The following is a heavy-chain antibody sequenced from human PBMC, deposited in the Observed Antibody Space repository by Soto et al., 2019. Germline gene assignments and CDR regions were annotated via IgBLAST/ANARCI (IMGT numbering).Heavy chain of an antibody. CDR2: INAGNGNT. CDR1: GYTFTNYA. CDR3: AKDPYDSLTGYNNWFDP. Sequence: ASVKVSCKASGYTFTNYAMHWVRQAPGQRLEWMGWINAGNGNTKYSQKLQGRVTMTRNTSISTVYMELSSLRPEDTAVYYCAKDPYDSLTGYNNWFDPWGQGTLVTVSS. V-gene: IGHV1-3*01. D-gene: IGHD3-9*01. J-gene: IGHJ5*02.